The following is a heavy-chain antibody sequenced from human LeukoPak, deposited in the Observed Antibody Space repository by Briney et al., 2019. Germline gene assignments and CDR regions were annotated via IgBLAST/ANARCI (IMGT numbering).Heavy chain of an antibody. CDR3: ASVDYYGSGNYFYGMDV. V-gene: IGHV3-7*01. J-gene: IGHJ6*02. Sequence: PGGSLRLSCAASGFTFSSYWMSWVRQAPGKGLEWVANIKQDGSEKYYVDSVKGRFTISRDNAKNSLYLQMNSLGAEDTAVYYCASVDYYGSGNYFYGMDVWGQGTTVTVSS. D-gene: IGHD3-10*01. CDR2: IKQDGSEK. CDR1: GFTFSSYW.